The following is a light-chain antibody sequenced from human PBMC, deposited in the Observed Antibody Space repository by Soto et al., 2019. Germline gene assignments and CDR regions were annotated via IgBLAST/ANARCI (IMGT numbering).Light chain of an antibody. CDR2: DAS. CDR1: QSISSW. Sequence: IQMTQYPSSLSASVGDRVTVTCRASQSISSWLAWYQQKPGKAPKLLIYDASSLESGVPSRFSGSGSGTEFTLTISSLQPGDFATYYCQQYHSYSPFTFGPGTKVDIK. V-gene: IGKV1-5*01. J-gene: IGKJ3*01. CDR3: QQYHSYSPFT.